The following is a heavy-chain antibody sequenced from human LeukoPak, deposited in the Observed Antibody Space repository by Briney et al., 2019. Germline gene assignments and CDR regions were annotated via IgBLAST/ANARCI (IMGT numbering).Heavy chain of an antibody. CDR2: IYYSGST. CDR3: ATDPARDGYNYFNY. V-gene: IGHV4-59*01. D-gene: IGHD5-24*01. J-gene: IGHJ4*02. CDR1: GGSISHSY. Sequence: SETLSLTCTVSGGSISHSYWSWIRQPPGKGLEWIGYIYYSGSTNYNPSLKSRVTISVDTSKDQFSLKLSSVTAADTAVYYRATDPARDGYNYFNYWGQGTLVTVSS.